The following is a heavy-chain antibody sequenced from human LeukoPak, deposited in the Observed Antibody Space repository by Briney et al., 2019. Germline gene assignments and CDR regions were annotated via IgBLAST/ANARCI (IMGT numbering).Heavy chain of an antibody. J-gene: IGHJ3*02. Sequence: GESLQIPCKASAYSFTSYWNSRGRQMAAKGLEWMGIIYPSGSDTRYSPSFQGQVTISADKSISTAYLQWSSLKASDTAMYYCAGITVLWLQVRSRWGDAFDIWGQGTMVTVSS. D-gene: IGHD5-24*01. CDR1: AYSFTSYW. CDR2: IYPSGSDT. CDR3: AGITVLWLQVRSRWGDAFDI. V-gene: IGHV5-51*01.